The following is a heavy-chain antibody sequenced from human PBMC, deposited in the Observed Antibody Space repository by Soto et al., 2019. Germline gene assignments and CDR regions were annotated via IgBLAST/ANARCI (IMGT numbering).Heavy chain of an antibody. J-gene: IGHJ6*03. CDR3: AALPGVVVATSRERYYYMDV. D-gene: IGHD2-15*01. CDR1: GYTFTSYA. Sequence: ASVKVSCKASGYTFTSYAMHWVRQAPGQRLEWMGWINAGNGNTKYSQRFQGRVTITRDTSASTAYMELSSLRSEDTAVYYCAALPGVVVATSRERYYYMDVWGKGTTVTVSS. CDR2: INAGNGNT. V-gene: IGHV1-3*01.